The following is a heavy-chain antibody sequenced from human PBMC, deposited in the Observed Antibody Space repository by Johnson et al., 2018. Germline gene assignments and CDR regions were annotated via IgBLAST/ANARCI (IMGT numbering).Heavy chain of an antibody. D-gene: IGHD3-16*01. V-gene: IGHV1-69*01. Sequence: QVQLVQSGAEVKKPGSSVKVSCKASGGTFSSYAISWVRQAPGQGLEWMGGIIPIFGTANYAQKFQGRVTITADESTSTAYMELSSLRSEDTAVYYCASARSWGRQLYYYYYGMDVWGQGTTVTVSS. J-gene: IGHJ6*02. CDR2: IIPIFGTA. CDR3: ASARSWGRQLYYYYYGMDV. CDR1: GGTFSSYA.